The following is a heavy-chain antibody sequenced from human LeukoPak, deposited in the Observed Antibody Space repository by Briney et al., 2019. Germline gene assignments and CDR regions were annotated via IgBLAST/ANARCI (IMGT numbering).Heavy chain of an antibody. CDR2: INHSGST. D-gene: IGHD2-2*01. CDR1: GGSFSGYY. CDR3: ARGVRDIVVVPAGKSYWFDP. Sequence: SETLSLTCAVYGGSFSGYYWSWIRQPPGKGLEWIGEINHSGSTNYNPSFKSRVTISVDTSKNQFSLKLSSVTAADTAVYYCARGVRDIVVVPAGKSYWFDPWGQGTLVTVSS. V-gene: IGHV4-34*01. J-gene: IGHJ5*02.